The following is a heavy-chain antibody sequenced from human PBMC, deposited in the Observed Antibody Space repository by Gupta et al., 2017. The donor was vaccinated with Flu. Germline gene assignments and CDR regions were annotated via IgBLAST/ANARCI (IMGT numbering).Heavy chain of an antibody. V-gene: IGHV4-34*01. J-gene: IGHJ6*02. Sequence: QVQLQQWGAGLLKPSETLSLTCAVYGGSFSGYYWSWLRQPPGKGLEWIGEINHSGSTNYNPSLKSRVTISVDTSKNQFSLKLSSVTAADTAVYYCAREGKAVTNYGMDVWGQGTTVTVSS. CDR2: INHSGST. CDR3: AREGKAVTNYGMDV. D-gene: IGHD4-17*01. CDR1: GGSFSGYY.